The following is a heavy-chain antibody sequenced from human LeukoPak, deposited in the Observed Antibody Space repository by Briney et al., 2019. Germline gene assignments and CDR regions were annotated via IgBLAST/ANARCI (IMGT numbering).Heavy chain of an antibody. CDR3: ARSKQQLAVDY. CDR1: GFSFSSYG. CDR2: ISSSGTYT. D-gene: IGHD6-13*01. J-gene: IGHJ4*02. V-gene: IGHV3-21*05. Sequence: PGRSLRLSCAASGFSFSSYGMHWVRQAPGKGLEWLSYISSSGTYTNYADSVKGRFTISRDNAKNAVYLQMNSLRAEDTALYYCARSKQQLAVDYWGQGALVTVSS.